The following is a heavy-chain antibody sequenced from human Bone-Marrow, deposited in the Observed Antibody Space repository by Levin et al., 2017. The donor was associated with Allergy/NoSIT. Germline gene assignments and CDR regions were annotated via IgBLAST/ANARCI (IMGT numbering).Heavy chain of an antibody. Sequence: GGSLRLSCAASGFTFSSYGMHWVRQAPGKGLEWVAVISYDGSNKYYADSVKGRFTISRDNSKNTLYLQMNSLRAEDTAVYYCAKDLIGGSYFEGGDYWGQGTLVTVSS. D-gene: IGHD1-26*01. V-gene: IGHV3-30*18. CDR3: AKDLIGGSYFEGGDY. CDR1: GFTFSSYG. J-gene: IGHJ4*02. CDR2: ISYDGSNK.